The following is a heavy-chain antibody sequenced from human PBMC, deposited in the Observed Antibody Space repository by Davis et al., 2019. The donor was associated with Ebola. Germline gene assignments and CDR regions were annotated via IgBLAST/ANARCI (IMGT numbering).Heavy chain of an antibody. CDR1: GYRFPNSW. J-gene: IGHJ4*02. CDR2: IYPADSDT. CDR3: ARGYYYYFPSHFDF. Sequence: KVSCKGSGYRFPNSWIGWVRQMPGRGLEWMGSIYPADSDTNYNPSLKSRVTISVDTSRDQFSLKLTSVTAADTAVYYCARGYYYYFPSHFDFWGQGSLVTVS. D-gene: IGHD2/OR15-2a*01. V-gene: IGHV5-51*01.